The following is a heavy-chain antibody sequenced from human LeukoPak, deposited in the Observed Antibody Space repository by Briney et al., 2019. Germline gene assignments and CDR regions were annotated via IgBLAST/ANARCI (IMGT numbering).Heavy chain of an antibody. CDR1: GFTFSSYG. V-gene: IGHV3-30*18. CDR3: AEGLILLPTGIDY. Sequence: GGSLRLSCAASGFTFSSYGMHWVRQAPGKGLEWVAVISYDGSNKYYADSVKGRFTISRDNSKNTLFLQMNSLRAEDTAVYYCAEGLILLPTGIDYWGQGTLVTVSS. CDR2: ISYDGSNK. D-gene: IGHD2/OR15-2a*01. J-gene: IGHJ4*02.